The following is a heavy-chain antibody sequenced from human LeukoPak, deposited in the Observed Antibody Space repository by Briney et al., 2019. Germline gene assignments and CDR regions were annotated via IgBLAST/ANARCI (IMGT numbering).Heavy chain of an antibody. J-gene: IGHJ6*02. CDR1: GFTFSGSS. CDR3: TSATSNYSSSWYYYHGMDV. D-gene: IGHD6-13*01. V-gene: IGHV3-73*01. Sequence: GSLRLSCAASGFTFSGSSMHWVRQASGKGLEWVGRIRSEPNSYATAYAASVNGRFTITRDDSKNTAYLQMNSLKTEDTAVYYCTSATSNYSSSWYYYHGMDVWGQGTTVTVSS. CDR2: IRSEPNSYAT.